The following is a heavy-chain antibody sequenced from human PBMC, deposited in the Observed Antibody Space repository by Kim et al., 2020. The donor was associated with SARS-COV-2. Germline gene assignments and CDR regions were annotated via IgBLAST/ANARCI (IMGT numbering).Heavy chain of an antibody. D-gene: IGHD2-21*02. CDR1: GYTLTELS. V-gene: IGHV1-24*01. J-gene: IGHJ6*02. CDR3: ATPRGDGDHYGMDV. Sequence: ASVKVSCKVSGYTLTELSMHWVRQAPGKGLEWMGGFDPEDGETIYAQKFQGRVTMTEDTSTDTAYMELSSLRSEDTAVYYCATPRGDGDHYGMDVWGQGTTVTVSS. CDR2: FDPEDGET.